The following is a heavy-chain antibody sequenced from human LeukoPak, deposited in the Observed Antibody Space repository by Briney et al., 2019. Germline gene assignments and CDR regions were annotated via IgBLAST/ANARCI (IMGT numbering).Heavy chain of an antibody. CDR3: ARGPGDSSSWSNWSDP. CDR1: GFTFSSYS. J-gene: IGHJ5*02. CDR2: ISSSSSTI. Sequence: PGGSLILSCAASGFTFSSYSMNWVRQAPGKGLEWVSYISSSSSTIYYADSVKGRFTISRDNAKNSLYLQMNSLRDEDTAVYYCARGPGDSSSWSNWSDPWGQGTLVTVSS. V-gene: IGHV3-48*02. D-gene: IGHD6-13*01.